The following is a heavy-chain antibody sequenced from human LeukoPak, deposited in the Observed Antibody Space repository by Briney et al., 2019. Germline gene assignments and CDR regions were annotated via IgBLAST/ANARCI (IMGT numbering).Heavy chain of an antibody. D-gene: IGHD2-2*01. CDR3: ASSSGRKRVVPAAIGGWFDP. Sequence: SVKVSCKASGGTFSSYAISWVRQAPGQGLEWMGGIIPIFGTANYAQKFQGRVTITTDESTSTAYMELSSLRSEDTAVYYCASSSGRKRVVPAAIGGWFDPWGQGTLVTVSS. J-gene: IGHJ5*02. CDR1: GGTFSSYA. CDR2: IIPIFGTA. V-gene: IGHV1-69*05.